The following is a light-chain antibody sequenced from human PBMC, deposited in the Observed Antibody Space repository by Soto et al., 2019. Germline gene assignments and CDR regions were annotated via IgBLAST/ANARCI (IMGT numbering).Light chain of an antibody. CDR2: AAS. V-gene: IGKV1-39*01. CDR3: QQSYSTPPFT. J-gene: IGKJ3*01. CDR1: QSISSY. Sequence: DIQMTQSPSSLSASVGDRVTITCRASQSISSYLNWYQHKPGKAPKLLIYAASRLQSGVPSRYSGSGSGTDFTLTISSLQPEDFATYYCQQSYSTPPFTFGPGTKVDIK.